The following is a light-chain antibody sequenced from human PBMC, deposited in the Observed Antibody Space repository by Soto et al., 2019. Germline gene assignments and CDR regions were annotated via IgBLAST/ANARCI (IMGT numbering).Light chain of an antibody. CDR2: GAS. CDR1: QSVRSSY. CDR3: QQYGSSPYT. V-gene: IGKV3-20*01. Sequence: EIVLTQSPGTLSLSPGERATLSCRASQSVRSSYLAWYQQKLGQAPRLLIYGASSRATGIPDRFSGSGSGTDFTLTISRLEPEDFAVYYCQQYGSSPYTFGQGIKLESK. J-gene: IGKJ2*01.